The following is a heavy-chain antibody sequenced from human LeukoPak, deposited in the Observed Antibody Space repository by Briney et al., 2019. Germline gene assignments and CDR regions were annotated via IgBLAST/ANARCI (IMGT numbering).Heavy chain of an antibody. J-gene: IGHJ4*02. Sequence: GGSLRLSCAASGFTFSSYAMHWVRQAPGKGLEWVAFIRYDGSNKYYADSAKGRFTVSRDNSKNTLYLQMNSLRPEDTAIYYCATGGITMIRGVVVLRDWGQGTLVTVSS. CDR2: IRYDGSNK. CDR3: ATGGITMIRGVVVLRD. V-gene: IGHV3-30*02. D-gene: IGHD3-10*01. CDR1: GFTFSSYA.